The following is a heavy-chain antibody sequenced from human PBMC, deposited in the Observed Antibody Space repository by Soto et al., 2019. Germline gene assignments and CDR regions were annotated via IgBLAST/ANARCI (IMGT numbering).Heavy chain of an antibody. V-gene: IGHV3-21*01. D-gene: IGHD3-10*01. CDR1: GFTFSSYS. Sequence: SLRLSCAASGFTFSSYSMNWVRQAPGKGLEWVSSISSSSSYIYYADSVKGRFTISRDNAKNSLYLQMNSLRAEDTAVYYCAREPYYYGSGSSPFDYWGQGTLVTVS. CDR3: AREPYYYGSGSSPFDY. J-gene: IGHJ4*02. CDR2: ISSSSSYI.